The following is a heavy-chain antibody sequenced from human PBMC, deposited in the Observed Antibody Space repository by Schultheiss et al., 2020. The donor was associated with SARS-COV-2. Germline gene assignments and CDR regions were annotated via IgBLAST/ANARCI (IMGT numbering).Heavy chain of an antibody. J-gene: IGHJ6*02. CDR1: GGSFSGYY. V-gene: IGHV4-34*01. CDR3: ARAWLYGMDV. D-gene: IGHD3-9*01. Sequence: SETLSLTCAVYGGSFSGYYWSWIRQPPGKGLEWIGEINHSGSTYYNPSLQSRVTISVDTSKNQFSLKLSSVTAADTAVYYCARAWLYGMDVWGQGTTVTVAS. CDR2: INHSGST.